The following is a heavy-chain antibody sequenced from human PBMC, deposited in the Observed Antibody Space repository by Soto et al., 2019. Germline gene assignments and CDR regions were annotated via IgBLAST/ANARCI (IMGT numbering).Heavy chain of an antibody. Sequence: ASVKVSCKASGYAFTSYDINWVRHATGQGLEWMGWMNPNSGNTGYAQKFQGRVTMTRNTSISTAYMELSSLRSEDTAAYYCARYERVFGVVTPDYFDYWGQGTLVTVSS. CDR2: MNPNSGNT. CDR3: ARYERVFGVVTPDYFDY. V-gene: IGHV1-8*01. D-gene: IGHD3-3*01. J-gene: IGHJ4*02. CDR1: GYAFTSYD.